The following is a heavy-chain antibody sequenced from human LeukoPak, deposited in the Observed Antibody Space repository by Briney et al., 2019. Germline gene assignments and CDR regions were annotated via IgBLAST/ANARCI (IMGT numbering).Heavy chain of an antibody. D-gene: IGHD2-15*01. CDR1: GFPFSSYW. J-gene: IGHJ5*01. V-gene: IGHV3-7*01. CDR2: IKQDGSEK. Sequence: GGSLRLSCAASGFPFSSYWMIWVRQAPGKGLEWVANIKQDGSEKYYVDSVKGRFTISRDNAKNSLYLQMNSLRAEDTGVYYCARDGGLYSGGRCYDSWGQGTLVTVSS. CDR3: ARDGGLYSGGRCYDS.